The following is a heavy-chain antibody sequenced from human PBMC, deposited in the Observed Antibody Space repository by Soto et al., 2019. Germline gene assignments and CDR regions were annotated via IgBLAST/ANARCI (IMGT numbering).Heavy chain of an antibody. J-gene: IGHJ3*02. CDR2: ISYSGGT. D-gene: IGHD4-17*01. CDR1: GASVSSAAYR. CDR3: AGGLGDYWDAFDI. Sequence: PSETLSLTCTVSGASVSSAAYRWSWIRQPPGKGLQWIGYISYSGGTHYNPPLKSRLSISMDTSKDQFSLWLDSMTAADTAVYYCAGGLGDYWDAFDIWGHGTLVTVSS. V-gene: IGHV4-61*08.